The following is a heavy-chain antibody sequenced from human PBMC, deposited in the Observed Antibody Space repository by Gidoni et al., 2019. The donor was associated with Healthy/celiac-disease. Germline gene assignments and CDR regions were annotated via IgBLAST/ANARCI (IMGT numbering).Heavy chain of an antibody. Sequence: EVQLVESGGGLVQPGGSLKLSCAASGFTFSGSAMHWVRQASGKGLEWVGRIRSKANSYATADAASVKGRFTISRDDSKNTAYLQMNSLKTEDTAVYYCTRLNSPGYSGYGGAFDIWGQGTMVTVSS. V-gene: IGHV3-73*02. CDR3: TRLNSPGYSGYGGAFDI. D-gene: IGHD5-12*01. J-gene: IGHJ3*02. CDR1: GFTFSGSA. CDR2: IRSKANSYAT.